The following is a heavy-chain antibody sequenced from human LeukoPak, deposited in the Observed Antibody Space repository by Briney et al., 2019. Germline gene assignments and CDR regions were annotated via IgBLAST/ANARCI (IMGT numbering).Heavy chain of an antibody. J-gene: IGHJ4*02. CDR2: IIPILGIA. Sequence: SVKVSCKASGYTFTSYYMHWVRQAPGQGLEWMGRIIPILGIANYAQKFQGRVTITADKSTSTAYMELSSLRSEDTAVYYCARGRGYSYGSTTPLFDYWGQGTLVTVSS. CDR1: GYTFTSYY. D-gene: IGHD5-18*01. CDR3: ARGRGYSYGSTTPLFDY. V-gene: IGHV1-69*04.